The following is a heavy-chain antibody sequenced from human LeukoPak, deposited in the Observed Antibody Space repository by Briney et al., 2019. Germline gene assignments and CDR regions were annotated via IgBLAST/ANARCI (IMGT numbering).Heavy chain of an antibody. CDR3: ARDDGSRKFDY. CDR1: GYTFTSYG. D-gene: IGHD6-13*01. CDR2: IIPIFGTA. V-gene: IGHV1-69*05. J-gene: IGHJ4*02. Sequence: AASVKVSCKASGYTFTSYGISWVRQAPGQGLEWMGGIIPIFGTASYAQKFQGRVTITTDESTSTAYMELSSLRSEDTAVYYCARDDGSRKFDYWGQGTLVTVSS.